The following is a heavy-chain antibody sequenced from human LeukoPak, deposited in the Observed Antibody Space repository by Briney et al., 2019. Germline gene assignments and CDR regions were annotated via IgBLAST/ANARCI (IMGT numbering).Heavy chain of an antibody. V-gene: IGHV3-11*01. Sequence: GGSLRLSCAASGFTFSDYYMSWIRQAPGKGLEWVSYISSSGSTIYYADSVKGRFTISRDNAKNSLYLQMNSLRAEDTAVYYCARAYIVVVVAARPYGMDVWGRGTTVTVSS. CDR2: ISSSGSTI. J-gene: IGHJ6*02. CDR3: ARAYIVVVVAARPYGMDV. D-gene: IGHD2-15*01. CDR1: GFTFSDYY.